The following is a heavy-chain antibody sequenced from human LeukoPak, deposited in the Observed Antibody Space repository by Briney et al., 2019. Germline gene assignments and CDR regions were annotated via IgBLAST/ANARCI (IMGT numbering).Heavy chain of an antibody. D-gene: IGHD6-13*01. J-gene: IGHJ4*02. CDR3: ARDWGQLVTYYFDY. CDR1: GFTFSNFW. Sequence: GGSLRLSCAASGFTFSNFWMGWVRQAPGKGLEWVSYISSSSSSTIYYADSVKGRFTISRDNAKNSLYLQMNSLRAEDTAVYYCARDWGQLVTYYFDYWGQGTLVTVSS. V-gene: IGHV3-48*01. CDR2: ISSSSSSTI.